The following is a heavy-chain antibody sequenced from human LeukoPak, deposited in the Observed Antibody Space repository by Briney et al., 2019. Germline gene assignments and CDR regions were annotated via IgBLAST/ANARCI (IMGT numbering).Heavy chain of an antibody. V-gene: IGHV3-23*01. Sequence: GGSLRLSCAASGFTFSNYAMSWVRQAPGKGLEWVSGISGSGGATYYADSVKDRFTISRDSSKNTLYLQMSGLRAEDTAVYYCAKKVITYYYGMDVWGQGTTVTVSS. CDR3: AKKVITYYYGMDV. CDR1: GFTFSNYA. CDR2: ISGSGGAT. D-gene: IGHD2-21*01. J-gene: IGHJ6*02.